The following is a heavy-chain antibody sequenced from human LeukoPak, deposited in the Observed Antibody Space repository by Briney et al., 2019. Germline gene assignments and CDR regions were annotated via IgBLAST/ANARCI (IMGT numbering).Heavy chain of an antibody. CDR2: IYYSGST. CDR3: ARAGGLNYYDSSGYYAPIMAFDY. D-gene: IGHD3-22*01. CDR1: GGSISSGDYY. Sequence: SETLSLTCTVSGGSISSGDYYWSWIRQPPGKGLEWIGYIYYSGSTYYNPSLKSRVTISVDTSKNQFSLKLSSVTAADTAVYYCARAGGLNYYDSSGYYAPIMAFDYWGQGTLVTVSS. V-gene: IGHV4-30-4*08. J-gene: IGHJ4*02.